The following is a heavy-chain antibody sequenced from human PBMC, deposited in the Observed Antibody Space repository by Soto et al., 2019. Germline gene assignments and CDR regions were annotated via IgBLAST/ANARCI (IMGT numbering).Heavy chain of an antibody. Sequence: SQTRSLECRVSRECLSRRSPYQGKIRQPPEKGLEWIGSIYYSGSTYYNPFLKSRVTISVDTSKNQFSLKLSSVTAADTAVYYCARHGVVVAATPIDFRLGETSIDYWGQGTLVTVS. D-gene: IGHD2-15*01. CDR3: ARHGVVVAATPIDFRLGETSIDY. CDR1: RECLSRRSPY. V-gene: IGHV4-39*01. CDR2: IYYSGST. J-gene: IGHJ4*02.